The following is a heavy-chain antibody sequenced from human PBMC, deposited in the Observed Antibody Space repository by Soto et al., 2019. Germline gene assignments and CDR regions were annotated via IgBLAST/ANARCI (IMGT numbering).Heavy chain of an antibody. CDR1: GFTVSSNY. Sequence: PGGSLRFSCAASGFTVSSNYLSWVRQAPGKGLEWVSVIYSGGNTYYAYSVKGRFTISRDNSKNTLYLQMNSLRAEDTAVYYCAREYSYGYYYYYGMDVWGQGTTVTVSS. V-gene: IGHV3-53*01. D-gene: IGHD5-18*01. J-gene: IGHJ6*02. CDR2: IYSGGNT. CDR3: AREYSYGYYYYYGMDV.